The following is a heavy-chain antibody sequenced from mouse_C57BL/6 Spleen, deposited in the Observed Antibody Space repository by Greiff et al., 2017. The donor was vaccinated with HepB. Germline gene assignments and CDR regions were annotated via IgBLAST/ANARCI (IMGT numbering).Heavy chain of an antibody. V-gene: IGHV1-53*01. CDR2: INPSNGGT. Sequence: QVQLQQPGTELVKPGASVKLSCKASGYTFTSYWMHWVKQRPGQGLEWIGNINPSNGGTNYNEKFKSKATLTVDKSSSTAYMQLSSLTSEDSAVYYCAREEGYGYDERDYYAMDYWGQGTSVTVSS. J-gene: IGHJ4*01. CDR1: GYTFTSYW. CDR3: AREEGYGYDERDYYAMDY. D-gene: IGHD2-2*01.